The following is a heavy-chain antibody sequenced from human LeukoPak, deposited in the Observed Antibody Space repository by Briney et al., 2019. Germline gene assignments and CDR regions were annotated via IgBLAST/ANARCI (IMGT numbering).Heavy chain of an antibody. Sequence: ASVKVSCKAFGYTFTAYYMHWVRQAPGQGLEWMGRINPNSGGTNYAQKFQGRVTMTRDTSISTAYMELSRLRSDDTAVYYCARDPRYGSGSYYIDYWGQGTLVTVSS. CDR3: ARDPRYGSGSYYIDY. V-gene: IGHV1-2*06. J-gene: IGHJ4*02. D-gene: IGHD3-10*01. CDR1: GYTFTAYY. CDR2: INPNSGGT.